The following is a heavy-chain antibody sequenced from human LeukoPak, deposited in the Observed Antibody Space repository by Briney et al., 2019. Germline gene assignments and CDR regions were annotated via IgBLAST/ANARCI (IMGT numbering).Heavy chain of an antibody. CDR3: ARRRTVDV. Sequence: SGGSLRLSCAASGFTFSGYWMTWVRQAPGKGLEWVANIKEDGSEKYYVDSVKGRFTISRDNAKNSLFLQMNSLRAEDTAVYYCARRRTVDVWGQGTTVTVSS. CDR2: IKEDGSEK. J-gene: IGHJ6*02. CDR1: GFTFSGYW. V-gene: IGHV3-7*01.